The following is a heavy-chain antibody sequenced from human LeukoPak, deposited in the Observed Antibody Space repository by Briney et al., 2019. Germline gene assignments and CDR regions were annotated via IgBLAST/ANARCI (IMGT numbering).Heavy chain of an antibody. J-gene: IGHJ4*02. CDR1: GFTFSSYS. CDR3: AREKAAVVDY. CDR2: ISGDSTYI. Sequence: PGGSLRLSCAASGFTFSSYSMNWVRRAPGKGLEWVSSISGDSTYIYYADSVKGRFTISRDYAKNSLYLQMNSLRAEDTAVYYCAREKAAVVDYWGQGTLVTVSS. V-gene: IGHV3-21*01. D-gene: IGHD6-13*01.